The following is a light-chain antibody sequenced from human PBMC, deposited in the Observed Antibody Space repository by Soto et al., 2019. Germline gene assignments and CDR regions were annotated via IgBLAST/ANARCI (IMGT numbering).Light chain of an antibody. Sequence: QSVLTQPASVSGSPGQSITIYCSGTTNDIGGYNYVSWYQHHPGKVPKVIIYEVRNRPSGVSNRFSGSKSGNTASLTISGLQAEDEADYYCCSYTISATLVFGGGTKLTVL. J-gene: IGLJ3*02. CDR1: TNDIGGYNY. CDR2: EVR. V-gene: IGLV2-14*01. CDR3: CSYTISATLV.